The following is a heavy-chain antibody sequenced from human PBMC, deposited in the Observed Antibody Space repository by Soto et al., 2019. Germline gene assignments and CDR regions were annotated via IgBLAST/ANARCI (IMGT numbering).Heavy chain of an antibody. Sequence: QVQLVESGGGVVQPGRSLRLSCAASGFTFSSYAMHWVRQAPGKGLEWVAVISYDGSNKYYADSVKGRFTISRDNSKNTLYLQMNSLRAEDTAVYYCARDRSCSWYQTGGMDVWGQGTPVTVSS. CDR1: GFTFSSYA. D-gene: IGHD6-13*01. V-gene: IGHV3-30-3*01. J-gene: IGHJ6*02. CDR3: ARDRSCSWYQTGGMDV. CDR2: ISYDGSNK.